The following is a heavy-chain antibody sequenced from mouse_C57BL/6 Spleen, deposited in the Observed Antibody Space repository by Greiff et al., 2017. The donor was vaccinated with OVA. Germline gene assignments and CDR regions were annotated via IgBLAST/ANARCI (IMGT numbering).Heavy chain of an antibody. CDR3: TRYVGFAY. J-gene: IGHJ3*01. V-gene: IGHV1-15*01. CDR2: IDPDTGGT. Sequence: QVHVKQSGAELVRPGASVTLSCKASGYTFTDYEMHWVKQTPVHGLEWIGAIDPDTGGTAYNQKFKGKAILTADKSSSTAYMELRSLTSEDSAVYYCTRYVGFAYWGQGTLVTVSA. CDR1: GYTFTDYE.